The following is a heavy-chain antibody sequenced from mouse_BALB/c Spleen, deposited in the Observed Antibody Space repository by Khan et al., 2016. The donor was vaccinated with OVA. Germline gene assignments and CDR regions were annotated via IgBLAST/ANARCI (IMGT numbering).Heavy chain of an antibody. CDR3: AKGGGGDRFLY. CDR1: GYTFTDFT. CDR2: ISTYYGDA. Sequence: QIQLVQSGAELVRPGVSVKISCKGSGYTFTDFTMHWVKQSHAMSLEWIGVISTYYGDANYNQKFKDKATMTVDKSSNTAYMDLARLTSEDSAIYDWAKGGGGDRFLYWGQGTLVTVSA. J-gene: IGHJ3*01. V-gene: IGHV1S137*01.